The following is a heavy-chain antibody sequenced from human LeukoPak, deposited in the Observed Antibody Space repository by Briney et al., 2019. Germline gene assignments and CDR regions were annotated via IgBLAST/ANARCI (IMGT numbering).Heavy chain of an antibody. V-gene: IGHV3-66*04. CDR3: ARQQDTTNPGY. Sequence: GGSLRLSCAASGVTVSSNYMNWVRQAPGKGLGWVSILYSGGHTYYADSVKGRFTISRDNSKNTLYLQMNGLRAEDTAVYYCARQQDTTNPGYWGQGTLVTVSS. D-gene: IGHD5-18*01. J-gene: IGHJ4*02. CDR2: LYSGGHT. CDR1: GVTVSSNY.